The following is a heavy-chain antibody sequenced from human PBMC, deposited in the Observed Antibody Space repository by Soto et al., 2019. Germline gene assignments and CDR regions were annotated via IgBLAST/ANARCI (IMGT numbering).Heavy chain of an antibody. CDR1: GDSVSSNSAA. CDR3: ARARRRYYDFWSGPPNYYYGMDV. Sequence: PSQTLSLTCAISGDSVSSNSAAWNWIRQSPSRGLEWLGRTYYRSKWYNDYAVSVKSRITINPDTSKNQFSLQLNSVTPEDTAVYYCARARRRYYDFWSGPPNYYYGMDVWGQGTTVTVS. V-gene: IGHV6-1*01. CDR2: TYYRSKWYN. J-gene: IGHJ6*02. D-gene: IGHD3-3*01.